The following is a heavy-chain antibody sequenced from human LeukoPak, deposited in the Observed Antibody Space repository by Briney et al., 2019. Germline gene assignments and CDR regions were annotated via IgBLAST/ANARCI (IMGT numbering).Heavy chain of an antibody. Sequence: SETLSLTCAVYGGSFSGYYWSWIRQPPGKGPEWIGEVNHSGSTNYNPSLKSRVTISVDTSKNQFSLKLSSVTAADTAVYYCARGFRQYVAAAAYWGQGTLVTVSS. D-gene: IGHD6-13*01. J-gene: IGHJ4*02. CDR1: GGSFSGYY. V-gene: IGHV4-34*01. CDR2: VNHSGST. CDR3: ARGFRQYVAAAAY.